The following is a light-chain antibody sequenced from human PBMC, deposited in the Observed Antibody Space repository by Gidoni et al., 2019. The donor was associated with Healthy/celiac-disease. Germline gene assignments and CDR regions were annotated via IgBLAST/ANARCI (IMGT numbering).Light chain of an antibody. CDR2: DVS. J-gene: IGLJ1*01. CDR3: SSYTSSSTLV. CDR1: RSDVGGYNY. V-gene: IGLV2-14*01. Sequence: QSALTQPASVSGSPGQSITISCTGTRSDVGGYNYVSWYQQHPGKAPKLMIYDVSNRPSGVSNRFSGSKSGNTASLTISGLQAEDEADYYCSSYTSSSTLVFGTGTKVTAL.